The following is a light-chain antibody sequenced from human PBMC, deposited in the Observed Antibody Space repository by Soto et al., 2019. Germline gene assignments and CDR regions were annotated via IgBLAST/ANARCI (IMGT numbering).Light chain of an antibody. J-gene: IGKJ5*01. V-gene: IGKV3-15*01. CDR3: QQYYDWPIT. CDR1: QSVSSN. Sequence: EILLTQSPGTLSLSPGERATLSCRASQSVSSNLAWYQQKPGQAPRLLIYGASTRATGIPARFSGSGSGTEFTLTISSLQSEDFAVYYCQQYYDWPITFGQGTRLEIK. CDR2: GAS.